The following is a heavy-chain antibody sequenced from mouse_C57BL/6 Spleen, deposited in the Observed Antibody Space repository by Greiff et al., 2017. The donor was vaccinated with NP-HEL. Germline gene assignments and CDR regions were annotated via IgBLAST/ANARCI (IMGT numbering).Heavy chain of an antibody. CDR1: GYSFTDYN. D-gene: IGHD2-2*01. V-gene: IGHV1-39*01. CDR3: ARTGLWLRMYYFDY. J-gene: IGHJ2*01. CDR2: INPNYGTT. Sequence: EVKLVESGPELVKPGASVKISCKASGYSFTDYNMNWVKQSNGKSLEWIGVINPNYGTTSYNQNFKGKATLTVDQSSSTAYMQLNSLTSEDSAVYYCARTGLWLRMYYFDYWGQGTTLTVSS.